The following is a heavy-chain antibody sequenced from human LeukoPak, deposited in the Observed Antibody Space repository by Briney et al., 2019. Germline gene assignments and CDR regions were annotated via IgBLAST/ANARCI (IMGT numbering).Heavy chain of an antibody. CDR1: GGSVSSADYY. CDR2: IYYSGST. D-gene: IGHD2-21*02. Sequence: SETLSLTCTVSGGSVSSADYYWSWIRQHPGKGLEWIGYIYYSGSTYYNPSLKSRVTISVDTSKNQFSLKLSSVTAADTAVYYCASGYCGGDCFWPFDYWGQGTLVTVSS. V-gene: IGHV4-31*03. J-gene: IGHJ4*02. CDR3: ASGYCGGDCFWPFDY.